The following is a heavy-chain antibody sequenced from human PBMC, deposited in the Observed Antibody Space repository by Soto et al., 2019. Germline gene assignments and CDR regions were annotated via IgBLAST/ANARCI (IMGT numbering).Heavy chain of an antibody. CDR1: GYTFTSYG. Sequence: QVQLVQSGAEVKKPGASVKVSCKASGYTFTSYGISWVRQAPGQGLEWMGWISAYNGNTNYAQKLQGRVTMTTDTAMSTAYMELRSLRSDDTAVYYCARVYCRSTSCYAAYYYMDVWGKGTTVTVSS. CDR3: ARVYCRSTSCYAAYYYMDV. J-gene: IGHJ6*03. D-gene: IGHD2-2*01. V-gene: IGHV1-18*01. CDR2: ISAYNGNT.